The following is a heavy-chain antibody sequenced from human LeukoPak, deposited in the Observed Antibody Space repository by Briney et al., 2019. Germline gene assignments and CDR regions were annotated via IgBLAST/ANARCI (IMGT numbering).Heavy chain of an antibody. CDR3: ARFGYDILTDPYYYYMDV. Sequence: ASVKVSCKASGYTFTSYGISWVRQAPGQGLEWMGWISAHNGNTNYAQKLQGRVTMTTDTSTSTAYMELRSLRSDDTAVYYCARFGYDILTDPYYYYMDVWGKGTTVTVSS. CDR1: GYTFTSYG. J-gene: IGHJ6*03. V-gene: IGHV1-18*01. CDR2: ISAHNGNT. D-gene: IGHD3-9*01.